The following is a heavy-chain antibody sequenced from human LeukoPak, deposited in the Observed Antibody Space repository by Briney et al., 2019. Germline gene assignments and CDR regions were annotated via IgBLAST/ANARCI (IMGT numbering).Heavy chain of an antibody. Sequence: SGPTLVKPSETLSLTFSVSGGSVSSGSYHWSWIRQPPGKGLEWIGYMYYSGSTTYNPSLNSRVTISIDTSKNLVSLMLSSVTAADTAVYYCARDYAHSGSYYYAMDVWGQGTTVTVSS. CDR2: MYYSGST. CDR3: ARDYAHSGSYYYAMDV. V-gene: IGHV4-61*01. D-gene: IGHD3-16*01. CDR1: GGSVSSGSYH. J-gene: IGHJ6*02.